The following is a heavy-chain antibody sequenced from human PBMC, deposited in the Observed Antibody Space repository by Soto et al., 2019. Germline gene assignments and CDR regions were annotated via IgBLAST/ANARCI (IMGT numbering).Heavy chain of an antibody. V-gene: IGHV1-3*01. CDR2: INAGNGNT. J-gene: IGHJ4*02. D-gene: IGHD3-9*01. Sequence: ASVKVSCKASGYTFTSYSMHWVRQAPGQRLEWMGWINAGNGNTKYSQKFQGRVTITRDTSASTAYMELRSLTSRDTAIFYCVTSDWALWGQGTQVPVSS. CDR1: GYTFTSYS. CDR3: VTSDWAL.